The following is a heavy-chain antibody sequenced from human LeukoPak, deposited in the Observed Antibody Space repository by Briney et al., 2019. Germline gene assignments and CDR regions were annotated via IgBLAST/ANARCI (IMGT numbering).Heavy chain of an antibody. CDR2: IYPGYSDT. J-gene: IGHJ3*02. Sequence: GESLKISCKGSGYSFTSYWIGWVRQIPGKGLEWMGIIYPGYSDTRYSPSFQGQVTISADKSISTAYLQWSSLKASDTAMYYCARRDVVVVAATDHDAFDIWGQGTMVTVSS. D-gene: IGHD2-15*01. CDR3: ARRDVVVVAATDHDAFDI. CDR1: GYSFTSYW. V-gene: IGHV5-51*01.